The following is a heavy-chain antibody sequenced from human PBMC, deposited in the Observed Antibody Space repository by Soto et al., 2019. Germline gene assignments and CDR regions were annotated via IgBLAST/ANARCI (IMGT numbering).Heavy chain of an antibody. CDR2: INPKSGVT. J-gene: IGHJ5*02. CDR3: ARAPDIVVVPAAIGWFDP. Sequence: ASVKVSCKASGYTFTGYFIHWVRQAPGQGLEWMGWINPKSGVTNYAQKFQGRVTMTRDTSISTAYMELSRLRSDDTAVYYCARAPDIVVVPAAIGWFDPWGQGTLVTVSS. D-gene: IGHD2-2*01. V-gene: IGHV1-2*02. CDR1: GYTFTGYF.